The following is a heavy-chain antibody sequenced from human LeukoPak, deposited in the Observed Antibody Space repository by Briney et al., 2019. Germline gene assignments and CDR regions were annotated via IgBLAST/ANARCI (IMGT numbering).Heavy chain of an antibody. D-gene: IGHD3-22*01. V-gene: IGHV3-21*01. CDR1: GFIFTNYF. CDR3: ARESSSGYDPGY. CDR2: ISSSSSYI. J-gene: IGHJ4*02. Sequence: GGSLRLSCAASGFIFTNYFMSWVRQAPGKGLEWVSSISSSSSYIYYADSVKGRFTISRDNAKNSLYLQMNSRRAEDTAVYYCARESSSGYDPGYWGQGTLVTVSS.